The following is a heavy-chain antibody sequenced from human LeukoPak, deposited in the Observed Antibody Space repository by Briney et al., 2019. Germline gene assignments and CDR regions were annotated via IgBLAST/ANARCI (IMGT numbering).Heavy chain of an antibody. V-gene: IGHV3-23*01. Sequence: GGSLRLSCAASGFTFSSYGMSWVRQAPGKGLEWVSAISGSGGSTYYADSVKGRFTISRDNSKNTLYLQMNSLRAEDTAVYYCAKADCGGDCYYDYWGQGTLVTVSS. CDR3: AKADCGGDCYYDY. CDR1: GFTFSSYG. D-gene: IGHD2-21*02. J-gene: IGHJ4*02. CDR2: ISGSGGST.